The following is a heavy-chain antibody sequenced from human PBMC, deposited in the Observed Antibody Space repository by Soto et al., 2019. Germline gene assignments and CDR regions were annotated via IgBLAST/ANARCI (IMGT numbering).Heavy chain of an antibody. CDR2: IIPIFGTA. Sequence: SVKVSCKASGGTFSSYAISWVRQAPGQGLEWMGGIIPIFGTANYAQKFQGRVTITADESTSTAYMELSSLRSEDTAVYYCASARIAPARNDYCGQGTLVTVSS. J-gene: IGHJ4*02. D-gene: IGHD6-13*01. CDR1: GGTFSSYA. CDR3: ASARIAPARNDY. V-gene: IGHV1-69*13.